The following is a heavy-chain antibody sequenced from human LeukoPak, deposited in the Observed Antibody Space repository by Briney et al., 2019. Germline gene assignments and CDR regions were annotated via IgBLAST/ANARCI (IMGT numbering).Heavy chain of an antibody. CDR3: ARGYSSSSHHYYYYMDV. J-gene: IGHJ6*03. CDR1: GFTFSSYS. V-gene: IGHV3-21*01. CDR2: ISSSSSYI. D-gene: IGHD6-13*01. Sequence: KPGGSLRLSCAASGFTFSSYSMNWVRQAPGKGLEWVSSISSSSSYIYYADSVKGRFTISRDNAKNSLYLQMNSLRAEDTAVYYCARGYSSSSHHYYYYMDVWGKGTTVTVSS.